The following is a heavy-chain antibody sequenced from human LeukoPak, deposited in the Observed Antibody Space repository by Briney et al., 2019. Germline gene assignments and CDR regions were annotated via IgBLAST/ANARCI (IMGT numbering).Heavy chain of an antibody. CDR1: GFTFSSYA. J-gene: IGHJ4*02. CDR3: AKAGIAVPATPEY. Sequence: GGSLRLSCAASGFTFSSYAMTWVRQAPGKGLEWVSVISSSGGTTYYSDSVKGRFIISRDNSKNTLYLQMNSLRAEDTAVYYCAKAGIAVPATPEYCGQGTQVTVSS. V-gene: IGHV3-23*01. D-gene: IGHD6-19*01. CDR2: ISSSGGTT.